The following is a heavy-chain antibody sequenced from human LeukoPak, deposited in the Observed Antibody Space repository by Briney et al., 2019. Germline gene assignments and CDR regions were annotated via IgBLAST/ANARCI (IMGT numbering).Heavy chain of an antibody. CDR2: IGTAGDT. CDR3: ARAGRNGDSYDY. D-gene: IGHD1-1*01. Sequence: GGSLRLSCAASGFTFSSYDMHWVRQATGKGLEWVSAIGTAGDTYYPGSVKGRFTISRENAKNSLYLQMNSLRAGDTAVYYCARAGRNGDSYDYWGKGTLVTVSS. CDR1: GFTFSSYD. J-gene: IGHJ4*02. V-gene: IGHV3-13*01.